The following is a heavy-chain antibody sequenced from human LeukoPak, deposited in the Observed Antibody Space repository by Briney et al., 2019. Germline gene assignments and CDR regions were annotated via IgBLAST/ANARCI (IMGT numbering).Heavy chain of an antibody. Sequence: SETLSLTCRVSGVSISSGSNYWGWIRQPPGKTLEWIGSIYSSGSTYYNPSLQSRVTISIDTSKNQFSLKLSSVTAADTAVYYCARDRLDIVVFPPSKQRRYMDVWGKGTTVTVSS. CDR2: IYSSGST. D-gene: IGHD2-15*01. CDR1: GVSISSGSNY. CDR3: ARDRLDIVVFPPSKQRRYMDV. J-gene: IGHJ6*03. V-gene: IGHV4-39*07.